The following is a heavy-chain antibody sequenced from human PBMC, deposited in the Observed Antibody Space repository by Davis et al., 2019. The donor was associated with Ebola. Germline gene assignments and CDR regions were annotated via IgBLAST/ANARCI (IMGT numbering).Heavy chain of an antibody. Sequence: GESLKISCAASGFTFSSYSMNWVRQAPGKGLEWVSSISSSSSYIYYADSVKGRFTISRDNAKNSLYLQMNSLRAEDTAVYYCARDRDYYDSSIPDAFDIWGQGTMVTVSS. J-gene: IGHJ3*02. CDR1: GFTFSSYS. D-gene: IGHD3-22*01. CDR2: ISSSSSYI. V-gene: IGHV3-21*01. CDR3: ARDRDYYDSSIPDAFDI.